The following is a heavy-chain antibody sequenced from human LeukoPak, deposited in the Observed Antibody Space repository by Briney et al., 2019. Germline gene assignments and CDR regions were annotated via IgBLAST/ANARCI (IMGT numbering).Heavy chain of an antibody. CDR1: AFTFSSSW. J-gene: IGHJ6*02. CDR3: AKAVAATGHYYFGMDV. D-gene: IGHD6-19*01. CDR2: INLDGTDK. Sequence: GGSLRLSCAASAFTFSSSWMSWVRQAPGKGLEWVANINLDGTDKRYVDSVKGRFTISRDNAKNSLYLQMNSLRAEDTAVYYCAKAVAATGHYYFGMDVWGQGTTVTVSS. V-gene: IGHV3-7*02.